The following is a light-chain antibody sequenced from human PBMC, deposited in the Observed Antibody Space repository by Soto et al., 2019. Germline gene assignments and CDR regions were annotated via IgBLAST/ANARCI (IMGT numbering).Light chain of an antibody. V-gene: IGLV6-57*04. J-gene: IGLJ1*01. CDR1: SGSIASNY. CDR2: EDN. Sequence: NFMLTQPHSVSESPAKTVTISCTRSSGSIASNYVQWYQQRPGSAPTTVIYEDNQRPSGVPDRFSGSIDSSSNSASLTISGLKTEDEADYYCQSYDSSNLYVFGTGTKLTVL. CDR3: QSYDSSNLYV.